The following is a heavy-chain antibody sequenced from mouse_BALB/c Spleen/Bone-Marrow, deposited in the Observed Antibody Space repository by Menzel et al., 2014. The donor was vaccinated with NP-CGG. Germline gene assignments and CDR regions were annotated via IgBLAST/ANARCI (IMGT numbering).Heavy chain of an antibody. CDR3: ARDYGTGAMDY. V-gene: IGHV2-6-7*01. D-gene: IGHD1-1*01. Sequence: VMLVESGPGLVAPSQSLTITCTVSGFSLTGYGVKWVRQPPGKGLEWLGEIWGDGSTDYNSAHKSSLSISKDNSKSQVFLKMNSLQADDTARYYCARDYGTGAMDYWGQGTSVTVSS. CDR1: GFSLTGYG. CDR2: IWGDGST. J-gene: IGHJ4*01.